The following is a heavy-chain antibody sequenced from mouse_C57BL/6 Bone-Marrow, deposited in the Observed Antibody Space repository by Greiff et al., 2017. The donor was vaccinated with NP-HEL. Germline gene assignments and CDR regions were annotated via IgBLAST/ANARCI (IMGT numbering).Heavy chain of an antibody. J-gene: IGHJ1*03. D-gene: IGHD1-1*02. Sequence: AASGFSFNTYAMNWVRQAPGKGLEWVARIRSKSNNYATYYADSVKDRFTISRDDSESMLYLQMNNLKTEDTAMYYCVRLGGPGVWGTGTTVTVSS. CDR1: GFSFNTYA. V-gene: IGHV10-1*01. CDR2: IRSKSNNYAT. CDR3: VRLGGPGV.